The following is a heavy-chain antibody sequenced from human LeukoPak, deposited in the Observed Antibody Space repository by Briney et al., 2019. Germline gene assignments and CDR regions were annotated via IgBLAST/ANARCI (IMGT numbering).Heavy chain of an antibody. CDR3: ARDPPHTYYYGSGSFDY. CDR2: ISSSSSTI. J-gene: IGHJ4*02. CDR1: GFTFSFYC. D-gene: IGHD3-10*01. Sequence: PGGSLRLSCAASGFTFSFYCMSWVRQAPGKGLEWVSYISSSSSTIYYADSVKGRFTISRDNAKNSLYLQMNSLRAEDTAVYYCARDPPHTYYYGSGSFDYWGQGTLVTVSS. V-gene: IGHV3-48*01.